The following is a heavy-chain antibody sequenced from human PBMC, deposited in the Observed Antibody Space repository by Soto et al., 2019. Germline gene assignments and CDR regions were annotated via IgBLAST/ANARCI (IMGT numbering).Heavy chain of an antibody. CDR3: AGYSRSWSKHVKH. J-gene: IGHJ1*01. V-gene: IGHV4-34*01. Sequence: SSETLSLTCAVYGGSFSGYSWSWIRQTPGERLEWVGDICHGGGANYNPSLKSRVSFSMDPSKNQFSLKLNSVMAADTAVYYCAGYSRSWSKHVKHWGWGSLVT. D-gene: IGHD6-13*01. CDR2: ICHGGGA. CDR1: GGSFSGYS.